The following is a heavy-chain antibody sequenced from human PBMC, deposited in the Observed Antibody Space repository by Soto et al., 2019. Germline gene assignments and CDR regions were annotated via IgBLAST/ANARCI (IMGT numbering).Heavy chain of an antibody. Sequence: ASVKVSCKASGYIFTDYYMHWVRQAPGQELGWMGRISAYNGNTNYAQKLQGRVTMTTDTSTSTAYMELRSLRSDDTAVYYCARGYCSGGSCYPNYYYYMDVWGKGTTVTVSS. J-gene: IGHJ6*03. CDR1: GYIFTDYY. CDR3: ARGYCSGGSCYPNYYYYMDV. D-gene: IGHD2-15*01. CDR2: ISAYNGNT. V-gene: IGHV1-18*04.